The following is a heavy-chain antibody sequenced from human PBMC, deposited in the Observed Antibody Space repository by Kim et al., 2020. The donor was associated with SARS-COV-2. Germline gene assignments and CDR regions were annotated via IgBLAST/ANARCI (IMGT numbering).Heavy chain of an antibody. CDR2: MNPNSGNT. Sequence: VKVSCKASGYTFTSYDINWVRQATGQGLEWMGWMNPNSGNTGYAQKFQGRVTMTRNTSISTAYMELSSLRSEDTAVYYCARGHLKSIVVVIAPRPYYYYMDVWGKGTTVTVSS. V-gene: IGHV1-8*01. CDR3: ARGHLKSIVVVIAPRPYYYYMDV. CDR1: GYTFTSYD. J-gene: IGHJ6*03. D-gene: IGHD2-21*01.